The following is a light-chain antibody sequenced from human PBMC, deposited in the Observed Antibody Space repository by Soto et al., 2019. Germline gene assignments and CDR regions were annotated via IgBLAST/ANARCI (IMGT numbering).Light chain of an antibody. V-gene: IGKV1D-12*01. CDR2: AAS. J-gene: IGKJ2*01. CDR1: QGSSSW. Sequence: DIPMTQSPSSVSASVGDRVTITCRASQGSSSWLDWYQQKPGKAPKLLIYAASSLQSGVPSSFSGSGSVTDFTLTISSLQPEDFSPYYCQQANSFPRDTFGQGTKLEIK. CDR3: QQANSFPRDT.